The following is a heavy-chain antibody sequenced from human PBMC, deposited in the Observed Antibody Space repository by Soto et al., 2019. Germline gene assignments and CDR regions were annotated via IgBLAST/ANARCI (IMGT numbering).Heavy chain of an antibody. Sequence: ASVKVSCKASGYTFTGYYMHWVRQAPGQGLEWMGWISAYNGNTNYAQKLQGRVTMTTDTSTSTAYMELRSLRSDDTAVYYCAIHQGITGPLFDYWGQGTLVTVS. V-gene: IGHV1-18*04. J-gene: IGHJ4*02. CDR1: GYTFTGYY. D-gene: IGHD1-20*01. CDR3: AIHQGITGPLFDY. CDR2: ISAYNGNT.